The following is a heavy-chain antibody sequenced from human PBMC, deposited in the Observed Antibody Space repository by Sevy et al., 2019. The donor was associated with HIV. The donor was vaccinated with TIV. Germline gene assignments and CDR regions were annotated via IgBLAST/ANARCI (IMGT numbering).Heavy chain of an antibody. Sequence: GGSLRFSCAASGFTFSSYSMNWVRQAPGKGLEWVSSISSSSSYIYYADSVKGRFTISRDNAKNSLYLQMNSLRAEDTAVYYCARARPDYVWGSYRYIFDYWGQGTLVTVSS. CDR2: ISSSSSYI. D-gene: IGHD3-16*02. V-gene: IGHV3-21*01. CDR3: ARARPDYVWGSYRYIFDY. J-gene: IGHJ4*02. CDR1: GFTFSSYS.